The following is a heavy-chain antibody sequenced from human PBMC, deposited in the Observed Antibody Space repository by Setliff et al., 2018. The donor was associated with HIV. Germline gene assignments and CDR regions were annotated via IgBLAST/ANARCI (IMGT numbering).Heavy chain of an antibody. D-gene: IGHD1-26*01. J-gene: IGHJ4*02. CDR2: IYYSGST. V-gene: IGHV4-59*11. CDR3: ARDPEMGDHYNYDF. CDR1: GDSMNSHF. Sequence: PSETLSLTCTVSGDSMNSHFWNWIRQPPGKGLEWIGNIYYSGSTNYNPSLKSRVTISIDRSKKQFSLKVNSVTAADTAVYYCARDPEMGDHYNYDFWGQGTLVTVSS.